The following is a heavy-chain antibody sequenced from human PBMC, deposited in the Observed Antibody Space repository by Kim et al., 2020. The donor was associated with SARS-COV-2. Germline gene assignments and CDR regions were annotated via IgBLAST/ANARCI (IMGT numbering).Heavy chain of an antibody. J-gene: IGHJ6*02. V-gene: IGHV3-23*01. CDR3: AKEGRGDYVFYYYGMDV. Sequence: VKGRFTISRDKSKNTLYLQINSLRAEDTAVYYCAKEGRGDYVFYYYGMDVWGQGTTVTVSS. D-gene: IGHD4-17*01.